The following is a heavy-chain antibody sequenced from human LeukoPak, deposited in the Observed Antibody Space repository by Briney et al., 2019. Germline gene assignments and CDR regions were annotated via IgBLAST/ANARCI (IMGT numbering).Heavy chain of an antibody. D-gene: IGHD4-23*01. J-gene: IGHJ1*01. CDR1: GYTFTSYG. Sequence: SVKVSCKASGYTFTSYGISWVRQAPGQGLEWMGGIIPIFGTANYAQKFQGRVTITADESTSTAYMELSSLRSEDTAVYYCARATTVVNEYFQHWGQGTLVTVSS. CDR2: IIPIFGTA. CDR3: ARATTVVNEYFQH. V-gene: IGHV1-69*13.